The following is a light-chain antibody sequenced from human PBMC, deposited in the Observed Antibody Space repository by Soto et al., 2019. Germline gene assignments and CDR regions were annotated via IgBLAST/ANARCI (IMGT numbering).Light chain of an antibody. CDR3: QQYNNWPQT. Sequence: EIVMTQSPATLSVSPGERATLSCRASQSVSSNLAWYQQKPGQAPRLLIYGASTRATGIPARFSGSGSGTEFTLTISSLQSEDFAVYYCQQYNNWPQTFGQGIKVDI. J-gene: IGKJ1*01. CDR1: QSVSSN. CDR2: GAS. V-gene: IGKV3-15*01.